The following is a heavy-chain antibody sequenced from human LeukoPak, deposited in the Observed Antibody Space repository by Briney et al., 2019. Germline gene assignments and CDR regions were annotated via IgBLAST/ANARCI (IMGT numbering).Heavy chain of an antibody. J-gene: IGHJ1*01. V-gene: IGHV4-59*01. D-gene: IGHD6-6*01. CDR3: ARGGAARLHFQN. CDR2: IYHSGST. Sequence: KTSETLSPTCTVSGGSISTYYWNWIRQPPGKGLEWIGYIYHSGSTNYNPSLQSRVTISVDTSKNQFSLNLNSVTAADTAVYYCARGGAARLHFQNWGQGTLVTVSS. CDR1: GGSISTYY.